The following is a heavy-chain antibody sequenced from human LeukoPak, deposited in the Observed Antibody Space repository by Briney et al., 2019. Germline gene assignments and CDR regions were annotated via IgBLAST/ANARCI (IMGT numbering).Heavy chain of an antibody. CDR1: GFTFDNYW. Sequence: QSGGSLRLSCAASGFTFDNYWMHWVRLAPGKGLEWVSGISWKSDSMRYADSVKGRFTVSRDNAKNSLYLEMNSLRPEDTAFYYCAKDGGHSSVLYYFESWGQGTLVTVSS. V-gene: IGHV3-9*01. J-gene: IGHJ4*02. CDR3: AKDGGHSSVLYYFES. D-gene: IGHD6-19*01. CDR2: ISWKSDSM.